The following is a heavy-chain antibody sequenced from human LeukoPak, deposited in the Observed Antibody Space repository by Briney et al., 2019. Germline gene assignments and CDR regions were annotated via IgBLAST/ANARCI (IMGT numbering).Heavy chain of an antibody. Sequence: GGSLRLSCAASGFTFSDYNMNWVRQAPGRGLDWVSSISSSSSYIYYADSVKGRFTISRDNAKNSLYLQMNSLRAEDTAVYYCARTITNHIYYYYYMDVWGKGTTVTVSS. D-gene: IGHD1-14*01. V-gene: IGHV3-21*01. CDR3: ARTITNHIYYYYYMDV. J-gene: IGHJ6*03. CDR1: GFTFSDYN. CDR2: ISSSSSYI.